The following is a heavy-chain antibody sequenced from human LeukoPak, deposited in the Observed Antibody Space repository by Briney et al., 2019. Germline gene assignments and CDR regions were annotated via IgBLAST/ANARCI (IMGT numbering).Heavy chain of an antibody. V-gene: IGHV4-39*07. CDR3: ARYCGGDCQGDY. CDR1: GGSISSSSYY. D-gene: IGHD2-21*02. Sequence: SETLSLTCTVSGGSISSSSYYWGWIRQPPGKGLEWIGSIYYSGSTYYNPSLKSRVTISVDTSKNQFSLKLSSVTAADTAVYYCARYCGGDCQGDYWGQGTLVTVSS. CDR2: IYYSGST. J-gene: IGHJ4*02.